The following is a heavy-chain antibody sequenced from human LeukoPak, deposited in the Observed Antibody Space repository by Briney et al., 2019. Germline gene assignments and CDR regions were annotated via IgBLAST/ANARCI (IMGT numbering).Heavy chain of an antibody. CDR3: AKYTAPMVRGAKMPPDAFDI. J-gene: IGHJ3*02. CDR2: ISSGGSYI. D-gene: IGHD3-10*01. Sequence: GGSLRLSCAASGFTFSSYTMNWVRQAPGKGLEWVSSISSGGSYIYYADSVKGRFTFSRDNAKNSLYLQMNSLRAEDTAVYYCAKYTAPMVRGAKMPPDAFDIWGQGTMVTVSS. CDR1: GFTFSSYT. V-gene: IGHV3-21*01.